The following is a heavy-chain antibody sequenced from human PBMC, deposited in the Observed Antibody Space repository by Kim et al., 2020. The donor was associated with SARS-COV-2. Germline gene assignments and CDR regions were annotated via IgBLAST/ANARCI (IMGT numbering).Heavy chain of an antibody. D-gene: IGHD6-13*01. J-gene: IGHJ6*02. Sequence: SETLSLTCAVYGGSFSGYYWSWIRQPPGKGLEWIGEINHSGSTNYNPSLKSRVTISVDTSKNQFSLKLSSVTAADTAVYYCARVSDGIAAAGDVWGQGTTVTVSS. CDR2: INHSGST. V-gene: IGHV4-34*01. CDR1: GGSFSGYY. CDR3: ARVSDGIAAAGDV.